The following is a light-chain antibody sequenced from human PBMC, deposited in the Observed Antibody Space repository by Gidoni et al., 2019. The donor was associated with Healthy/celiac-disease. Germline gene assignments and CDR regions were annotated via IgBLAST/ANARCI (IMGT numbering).Light chain of an antibody. CDR1: SSDVGSYNL. J-gene: IGLJ2*01. V-gene: IGLV2-23*01. Sequence: QSALTQPASVSGSLGQSITISCTGTSSDVGSYNLVSWYQQHPGKAPKLMIYEGSKRPSGVSNRFSGSKSGNTASLTISGLQAEDDADYYCCSYAGSSTLVFGGGTKLTVL. CDR2: EGS. CDR3: CSYAGSSTLV.